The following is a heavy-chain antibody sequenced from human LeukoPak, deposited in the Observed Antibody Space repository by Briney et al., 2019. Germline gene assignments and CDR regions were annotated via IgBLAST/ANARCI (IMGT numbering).Heavy chain of an antibody. V-gene: IGHV3-43*02. J-gene: IGHJ3*01. CDR2: ISGDGGST. Sequence: GSLRLSFAASGFPFDDYAMHWVRPAPGKGLEWVSLISGDGGSTYYADSVKGRFTISRDNSKNSLFLQMNSLRTEDTALYYCVQAMFWGQGTMVTVSS. CDR1: GFPFDDYA. CDR3: VQAMF.